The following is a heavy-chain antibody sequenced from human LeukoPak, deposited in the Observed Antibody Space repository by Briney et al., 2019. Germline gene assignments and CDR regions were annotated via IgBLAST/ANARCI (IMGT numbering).Heavy chain of an antibody. V-gene: IGHV4-59*01. CDR3: ARAFMITFGPHIGVYFDY. J-gene: IGHJ4*02. Sequence: SETLSLTCAVYGGSFSGYYWSWFRQPPGKGLQGIGYINYSGSTNYNPSLKSRVTISVDTSKNQFSLKLSSVTAADTAVYYCARAFMITFGPHIGVYFDYWGQGTLVTVSS. D-gene: IGHD3-16*01. CDR1: GGSFSGYY. CDR2: INYSGST.